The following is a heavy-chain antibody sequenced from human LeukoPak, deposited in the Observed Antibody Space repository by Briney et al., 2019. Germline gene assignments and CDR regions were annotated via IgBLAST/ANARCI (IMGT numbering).Heavy chain of an antibody. D-gene: IGHD6-13*01. J-gene: IGHJ4*02. Sequence: GGSLRLSCAVSGFTFSSCSMNWVRQAPGKGLEWVSYISSSSSTICYADSVKGRFTISRDNAKNSLYLQMNSLRDEDSAVYYCARDPHIAAAGTIFDYWGQGTLVTVSS. CDR1: GFTFSSCS. CDR3: ARDPHIAAAGTIFDY. V-gene: IGHV3-48*02. CDR2: ISSSSSTI.